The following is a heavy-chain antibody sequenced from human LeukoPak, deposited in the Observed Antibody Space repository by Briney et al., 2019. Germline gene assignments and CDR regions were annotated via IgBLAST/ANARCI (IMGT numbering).Heavy chain of an antibody. Sequence: GGSLRLSCAASGFTFSSYAMSWVRQAPGKGLEWVSAISGSGGSTYYADSVKGRFTISRDNSKNTLYLQMNSLRAEDTALYHCARRHDSSGYYWFDPWGQGTLVTVSS. D-gene: IGHD3-22*01. V-gene: IGHV3-23*01. CDR3: ARRHDSSGYYWFDP. J-gene: IGHJ5*02. CDR2: ISGSGGST. CDR1: GFTFSSYA.